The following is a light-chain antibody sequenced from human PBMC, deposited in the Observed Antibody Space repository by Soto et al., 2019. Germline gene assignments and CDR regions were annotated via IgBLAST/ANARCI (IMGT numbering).Light chain of an antibody. CDR3: QQYGSSPLVT. J-gene: IGKJ5*01. V-gene: IGKV3-20*01. CDR2: GAS. CDR1: QRVSSSY. Sequence: EIVLTQSPGTLSLSPGERATLSCRASQRVSSSYLAWYQQKPGLAPRLLIYGASSRATGVPDRFSGSGSGTDFTFTISRLEPEDFAVYYCQQYGSSPLVTFGQGTRLEIK.